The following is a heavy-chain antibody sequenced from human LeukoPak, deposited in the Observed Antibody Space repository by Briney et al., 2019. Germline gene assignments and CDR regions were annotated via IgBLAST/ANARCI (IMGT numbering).Heavy chain of an antibody. V-gene: IGHV3-21*01. Sequence: GGSLRLSCVISGFTFSSYSMNWVRQAPGKGLEWVSSISSSSSYIYYADSVKGRFTISRDNAKNSLYLQMNSLRVDDTAVYYCARDLVTAMVINDYWGQGTLVTVSS. CDR1: GFTFSSYS. CDR3: ARDLVTAMVINDY. D-gene: IGHD5-18*01. J-gene: IGHJ4*02. CDR2: ISSSSSYI.